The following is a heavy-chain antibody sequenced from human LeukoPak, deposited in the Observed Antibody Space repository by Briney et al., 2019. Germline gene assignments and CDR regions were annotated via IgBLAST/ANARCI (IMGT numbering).Heavy chain of an antibody. D-gene: IGHD2-2*01. J-gene: IGHJ3*02. CDR3: ARDCSSTSCSDAFDI. Sequence: GGSLRLSCAASGFTFSDYYMSWIRQAPGKGLEWVSYISSSGSTIYYADSVKGRFTISRDNAKNSLYLQMNSLRAEDTAVYCCARDCSSTSCSDAFDIWGQGTMVTVSS. CDR1: GFTFSDYY. CDR2: ISSSGSTI. V-gene: IGHV3-11*01.